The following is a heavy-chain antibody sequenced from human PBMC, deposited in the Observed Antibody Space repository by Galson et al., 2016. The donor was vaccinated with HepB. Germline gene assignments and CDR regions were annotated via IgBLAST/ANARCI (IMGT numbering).Heavy chain of an antibody. CDR1: GFSVSSNY. CDR2: IYSGGDI. CDR3: ARDRHCSGGSCYGL. V-gene: IGHV3-53*01. Sequence: SLRLSCAASGFSVSSNYMRWVRQAPGKGLEWVSLIYSGGDIYYSDSVKGRFTISRDNSKNTLCLQMNNLRADDTAVYYCARDRHCSGGSCYGLWGQGTLVTVSS. D-gene: IGHD2-15*01. J-gene: IGHJ4*02.